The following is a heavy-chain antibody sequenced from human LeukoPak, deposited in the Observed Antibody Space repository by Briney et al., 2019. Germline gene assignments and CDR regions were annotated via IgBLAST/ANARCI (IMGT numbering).Heavy chain of an antibody. CDR3: ARRDSSSWYYYYYYMDV. CDR1: GYSISSGYY. J-gene: IGHJ6*03. Sequence: SETLSLTCTVSGYSISSGYYWGWIRQPPGKGLEWIGSIYHSGSTYYNPSLKSRVTISVDTSKNQFSLKLSSVTAADTAVYYCARRDSSSWYYYYYYMDVWGKGTTVTISS. CDR2: IYHSGST. V-gene: IGHV4-38-2*02. D-gene: IGHD6-13*01.